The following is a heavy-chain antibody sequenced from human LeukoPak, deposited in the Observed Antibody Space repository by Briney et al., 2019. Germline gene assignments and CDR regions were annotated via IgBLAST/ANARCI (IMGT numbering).Heavy chain of an antibody. CDR2: IIPIFGAA. V-gene: IGHV1-69*05. CDR1: GGTFSSYA. Sequence: ASVKVSCTASGGTFSSYAISWVRQAPGQGLEWMGGIIPIFGAANYAQKFQGRVTITTDESTSTAYMELSSLRSEDTAVYYCARGTYYDFWSGYYWGQGTLVTVSS. CDR3: ARGTYYDFWSGYY. D-gene: IGHD3-3*01. J-gene: IGHJ4*02.